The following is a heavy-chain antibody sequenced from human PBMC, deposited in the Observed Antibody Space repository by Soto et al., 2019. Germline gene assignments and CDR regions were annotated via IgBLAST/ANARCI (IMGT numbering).Heavy chain of an antibody. CDR1: GFTFTSYW. J-gene: IGHJ4*02. V-gene: IGHV5-51*01. D-gene: IGHD2-2*01. CDR2: IYPGDSDS. Sequence: GESLKISCKGSGFTFTSYWIAWVRQMPGKGLEWMGIIYPGDSDSSYSASFQGQVTISADKSINTAYLHWSSLKASDTAIYYCAKHKGYCSTTTFSNFDYWGQGTLVTVSS. CDR3: AKHKGYCSTTTFSNFDY.